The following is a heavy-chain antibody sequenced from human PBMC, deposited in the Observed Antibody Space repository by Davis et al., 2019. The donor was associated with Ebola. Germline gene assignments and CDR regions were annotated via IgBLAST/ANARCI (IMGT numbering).Heavy chain of an antibody. CDR3: ARSGVRGYYNGMDV. CDR1: GYTFTSYY. Sequence: AASVKVSCKASGYTFTSYYMHWVRQATGQGLEWMGWMNPNSGNTGYVARFQGRVTMSRNTSISTADMELSSLRSEDTAVYYCARSGVRGYYNGMDVWGQGTTVTVSS. CDR2: MNPNSGNT. V-gene: IGHV1-8*02. D-gene: IGHD1-14*01. J-gene: IGHJ6*02.